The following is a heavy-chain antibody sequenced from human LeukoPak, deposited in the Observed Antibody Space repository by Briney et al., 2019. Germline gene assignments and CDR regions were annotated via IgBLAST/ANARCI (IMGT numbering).Heavy chain of an antibody. CDR1: GFTFSSYW. V-gene: IGHV3-74*01. J-gene: IGHJ4*01. Sequence: GGSLRLSCAASGFTFSSYWMHWVRQVPGKGLVWVSRINTDGSSTSYADSVEGRFTISRDNAKNTLYLRMNSLSAEDSAVYYCARASGYCSGTSCYGVLGFDYWGQEPWSPSPQ. CDR2: INTDGSST. D-gene: IGHD2-2*01. CDR3: ARASGYCSGTSCYGVLGFDY.